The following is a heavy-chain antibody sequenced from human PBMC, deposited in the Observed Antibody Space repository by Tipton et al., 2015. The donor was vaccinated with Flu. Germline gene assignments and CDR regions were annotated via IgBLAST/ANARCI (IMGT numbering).Heavy chain of an antibody. J-gene: IGHJ4*02. D-gene: IGHD3-22*01. V-gene: IGHV3-21*04. CDR3: ARVGRDFYDTSGYYYDDY. CDR2: ISSSSDQK. CDR1: GFVFSRFS. Sequence: SLRLSCAASGFVFSRFSMNWVRQAPGKGLEWVSSISSSSDQKSYHDSMQGRFTISRDNARNSLHLQMDGLTVEDTAVYYCARVGRDFYDTSGYYYDDYWGQGTLVTVSS.